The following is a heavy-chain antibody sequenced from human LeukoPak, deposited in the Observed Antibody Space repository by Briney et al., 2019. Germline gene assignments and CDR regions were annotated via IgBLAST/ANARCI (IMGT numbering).Heavy chain of an antibody. V-gene: IGHV3-48*01. CDR1: GFTFSSYS. D-gene: IGHD1-14*01. CDR2: ISSSSTI. J-gene: IGHJ6*03. CDR3: ARDEPPVPPYYYYYMDV. Sequence: GGSLRLSCAASGFTFSSYSMNWVRQAPGKGLEWVSYISSSSTIYYADSVKGRFTISRDNAKNSLYLQMNSLRAEDTAVYYCARDEPPVPPYYYYYMDVWGKGTTVTVSS.